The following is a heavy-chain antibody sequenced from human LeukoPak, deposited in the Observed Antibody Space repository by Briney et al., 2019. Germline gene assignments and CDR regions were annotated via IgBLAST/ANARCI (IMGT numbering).Heavy chain of an antibody. D-gene: IGHD3-22*01. CDR2: FDPEDGET. Sequence: ASVKVSCKVSGYTLTELSMHWVRQAPGKGLEWMGGFDPEDGETIYAQKFQGRVTMTEDTSTDTAYMELSSLRSEDTAVYYCATGLATMIVVVMDYWGQGTLVTVSS. V-gene: IGHV1-24*01. CDR3: ATGLATMIVVVMDY. CDR1: GYTLTELS. J-gene: IGHJ4*02.